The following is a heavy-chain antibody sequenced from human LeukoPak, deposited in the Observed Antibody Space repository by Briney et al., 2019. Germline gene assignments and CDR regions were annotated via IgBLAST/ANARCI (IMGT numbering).Heavy chain of an antibody. V-gene: IGHV3-30*02. CDR2: IRYDGSNK. D-gene: IGHD6-13*01. J-gene: IGHJ4*02. CDR3: GKNPRRLAAANPDY. CDR1: GFTFNTYG. Sequence: PGRSLTLSCAASGFTFNTYGMHWVRQAPGKGLEWVAFIRYDGSNKYYADSVKGRFTISRDNSKNTLYRQMNSLRAEGTVIYFCGKNPRRLAAANPDYWGQGTLVTVSS.